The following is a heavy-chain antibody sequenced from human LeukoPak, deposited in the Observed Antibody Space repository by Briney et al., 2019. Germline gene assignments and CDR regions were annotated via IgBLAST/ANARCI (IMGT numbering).Heavy chain of an antibody. V-gene: IGHV4-39*01. D-gene: IGHD2-2*01. CDR3: ARYCKSTSCFGLNGFDI. CDR2: IHYSGST. CDR1: GGSISSTSDY. Sequence: PSETLSLTCSVSGGSISSTSDYWGWIRQPPGKGLEWIGNIHYSGSTYYNPSLKSRVTISVDTSKNQFSLKLSSVTAADTAVYYCARYCKSTSCFGLNGFDIWGQGTMVTVSS. J-gene: IGHJ3*02.